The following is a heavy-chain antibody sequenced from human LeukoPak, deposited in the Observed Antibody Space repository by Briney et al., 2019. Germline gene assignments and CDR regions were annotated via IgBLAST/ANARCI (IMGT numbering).Heavy chain of an antibody. V-gene: IGHV3-7*01. CDR3: ATSGSYYFNY. J-gene: IGHJ4*02. D-gene: IGHD1-26*01. Sequence: PGGSLRLSCAASGFTFSSYWMSWVRQAPGKGLEWVAYIKQDGSEKYYVDSVKGQFTISRDNAKNSLYLQMNSLRAEDTAVYYCATSGSYYFNYWGQGTLVTVSS. CDR1: GFTFSSYW. CDR2: IKQDGSEK.